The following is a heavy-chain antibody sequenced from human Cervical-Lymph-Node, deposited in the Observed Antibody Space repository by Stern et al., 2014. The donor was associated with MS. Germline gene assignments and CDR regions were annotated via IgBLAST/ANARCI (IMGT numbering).Heavy chain of an antibody. Sequence: EVQLVESGGGLVKPGGSLRLSCSASGFTISGHTMNWVRQSPGKGLEWLSAITTSSNKMDYVDSVKGRFTISRDNAKNSVYLQMNSLRAEDTAVYYCASGYGGVWGQGTLVIVSS. CDR2: ITTSSNKM. D-gene: IGHD3-16*01. V-gene: IGHV3-21*06. CDR3: ASGYGGV. J-gene: IGHJ4*02. CDR1: GFTISGHT.